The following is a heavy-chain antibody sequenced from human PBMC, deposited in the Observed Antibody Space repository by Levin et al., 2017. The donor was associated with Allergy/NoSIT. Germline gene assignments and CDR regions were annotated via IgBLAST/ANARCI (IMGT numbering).Heavy chain of an antibody. CDR3: ARDLSLDYYDTSGYSFDF. J-gene: IGHJ4*02. D-gene: IGHD3-22*01. CDR2: ISSSGAYI. CDR1: GFTFSSCS. Sequence: GGSLRLSCAASGFTFSSCSMNWVRQAPGKGLEWVSSISSSGAYIYYADSVKGRFTISRDNAKNSLYLQMNSLRAEDTAVYYCARDLSLDYYDTSGYSFDFWGQGTLVVVSA. V-gene: IGHV3-21*01.